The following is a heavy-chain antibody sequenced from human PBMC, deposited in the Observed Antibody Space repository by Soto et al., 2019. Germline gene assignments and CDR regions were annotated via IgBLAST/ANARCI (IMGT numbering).Heavy chain of an antibody. CDR3: ANGRTFFDF. V-gene: IGHV3-23*01. Sequence: EVHLLESGGGLVQPGGSLRLSCAASGFAFSDYAMTWVRQAPRKGLEWVSDISDGDGATHYADSVKGRFTISRDDSKNTLYLQMDSLRAEDAAVYYCANGRTFFDFWGQGTLVTVSS. D-gene: IGHD3-16*01. CDR1: GFAFSDYA. J-gene: IGHJ4*02. CDR2: ISDGDGAT.